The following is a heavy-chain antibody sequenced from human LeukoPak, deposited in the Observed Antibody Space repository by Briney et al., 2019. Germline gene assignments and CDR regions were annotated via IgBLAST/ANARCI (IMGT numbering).Heavy chain of an antibody. V-gene: IGHV3-23*01. CDR1: GFTFRRYA. CDR2: INDSGGST. J-gene: IGHJ4*02. Sequence: GGSLRLSCAAFGFTFRRYAMSWVRQAPGKGLEWVSAINDSGGSTYYADSVKGRFTISRDNSKNTLYLQMNSMRAEDTAVYYCANDRPHFEYWGQGTLVTVSS. CDR3: ANDRPHFEY.